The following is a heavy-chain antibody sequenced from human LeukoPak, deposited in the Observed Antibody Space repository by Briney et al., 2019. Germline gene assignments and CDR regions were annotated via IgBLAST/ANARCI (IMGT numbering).Heavy chain of an antibody. CDR2: INPNNGGT. Sequence: ASVKVSCKASGYTFTGYYMHWVRQAPGQGLEWMGWINPNNGGTNYAQKFRGRVTMTRDTSISTAYMELSRLRSDDTAVYYCARDQYGCSSTSCYLAIGYWGQGTLVTVSS. D-gene: IGHD2-2*01. CDR3: ARDQYGCSSTSCYLAIGY. V-gene: IGHV1-2*02. CDR1: GYTFTGYY. J-gene: IGHJ4*02.